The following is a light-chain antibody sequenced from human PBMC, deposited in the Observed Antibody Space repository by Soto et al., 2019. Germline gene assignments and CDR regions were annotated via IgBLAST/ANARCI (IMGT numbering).Light chain of an antibody. V-gene: IGLV2-14*01. J-gene: IGLJ3*02. CDR1: SSDVGGYNY. Sequence: QSALTQPASVSGSPGQSITISCTGTSSDVGGYNYVSWYQQNPGKAPKLIISDVRNRPSGVSNRFSGSKSGNTASLTISGLQAEDEAYYYCSSYTRSSTLVFGGGTKLTVL. CDR3: SSYTRSSTLV. CDR2: DVR.